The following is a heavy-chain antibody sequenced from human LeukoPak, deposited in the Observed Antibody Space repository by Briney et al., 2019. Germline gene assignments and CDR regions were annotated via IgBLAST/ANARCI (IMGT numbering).Heavy chain of an antibody. CDR3: AKLGGQEVYNYYVGV. CDR1: GFTFSSYG. J-gene: IGHJ6*03. Sequence: PGTSLRLSCAASGFTFSSYGMHWVRQAPGKGLEWVSGIIDSGDITYYANSVKGRFTISRDNSKNTLYLQMNSLRAEDTAVYYCAKLGGQEVYNYYVGVWGKGTTVTVSS. D-gene: IGHD3-16*01. V-gene: IGHV3-23*01. CDR2: IIDSGDIT.